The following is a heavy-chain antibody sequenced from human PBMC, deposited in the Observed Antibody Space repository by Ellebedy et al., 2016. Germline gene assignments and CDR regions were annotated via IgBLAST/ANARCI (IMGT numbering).Heavy chain of an antibody. CDR1: GFTFGNYA. CDR3: TRMGFYGSGTYSAY. D-gene: IGHD3-10*01. V-gene: IGHV3-20*04. Sequence: GESLKISCAASGFTFGNYAMNWVRQAPGKGLQWVASINWGGSSTGYGDSVRGRFTISRDNAKQSLYLQMNNLRAEDTALYFCTRMGFYGSGTYSAYWGQGTQVTVSS. CDR2: INWGGSST. J-gene: IGHJ4*02.